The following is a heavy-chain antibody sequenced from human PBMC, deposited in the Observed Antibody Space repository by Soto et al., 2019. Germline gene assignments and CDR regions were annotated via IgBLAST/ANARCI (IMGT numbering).Heavy chain of an antibody. D-gene: IGHD3-22*01. Sequence: SETLSLTCTVSGASISSSYWRWMRHSPGKGLEWIGYVYYTGSTNYNPSLKSRVTISVDTSKNQFSLKLSSVTAADTAVYYCARGYYDSTGQSNTFDIWGQGTLVTVSS. CDR2: VYYTGST. J-gene: IGHJ3*02. CDR1: GASISSSY. V-gene: IGHV4-59*01. CDR3: ARGYYDSTGQSNTFDI.